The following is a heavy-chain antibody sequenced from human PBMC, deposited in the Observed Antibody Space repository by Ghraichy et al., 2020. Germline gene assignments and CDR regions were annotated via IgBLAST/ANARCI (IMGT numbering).Heavy chain of an antibody. V-gene: IGHV3-53*01. CDR1: GFTVSSKY. CDR2: IDSGGSGGSI. CDR3: ARDTGWFTHDY. Sequence: GGSLRLSCAASGFTVSSKYMSWVRQAPGKGLEWVSVIDSGGSGGSIYYAVSVKGRFAISRDNAKNSLYLQMNSLRAEDTAVYYCARDTGWFTHDYWGQGTLVTVSS. J-gene: IGHJ4*02. D-gene: IGHD2-15*01.